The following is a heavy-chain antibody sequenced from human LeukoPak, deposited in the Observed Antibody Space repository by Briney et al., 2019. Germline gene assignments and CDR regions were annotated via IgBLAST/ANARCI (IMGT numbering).Heavy chain of an antibody. CDR1: GGTFSSYA. V-gene: IGHV1-69*13. CDR2: IIPIFGTA. J-gene: IGHJ4*02. Sequence: GASVKVSCTASGGTFSSYAISWVRQAPGQGLEWMGGIIPIFGTANYAQKFQGRVTITADESTSTAYMELSSLRSEDTAVYHCAQHLGYCSSGTCYFTYWGQGTLVTVSS. D-gene: IGHD2-15*01. CDR3: AQHLGYCSSGTCYFTY.